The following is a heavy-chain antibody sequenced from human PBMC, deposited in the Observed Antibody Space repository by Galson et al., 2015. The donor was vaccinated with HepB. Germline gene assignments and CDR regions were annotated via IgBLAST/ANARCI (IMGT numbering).Heavy chain of an antibody. Sequence: SLRLSCAASGFTFSSYAMHWVRRAPGKGLEWVAVISYDGSNKYYADSVKGRFTISRDNSKNTLYLQMNSLRAEDTAVYYCARAAPPYSSSVRSEAFDIWGQGTMVTVSS. V-gene: IGHV3-30-3*01. CDR1: GFTFSSYA. J-gene: IGHJ3*02. D-gene: IGHD6-6*01. CDR2: ISYDGSNK. CDR3: ARAAPPYSSSVRSEAFDI.